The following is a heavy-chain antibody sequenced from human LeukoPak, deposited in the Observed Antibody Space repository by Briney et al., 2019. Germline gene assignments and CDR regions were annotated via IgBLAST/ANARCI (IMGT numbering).Heavy chain of an antibody. J-gene: IGHJ4*02. V-gene: IGHV3-21*01. Sequence: PGGSLRLSCAASGFTFNTYSMNWVRQAPGKGLEWVSSISGHSRDFYYAYSVKGRFTISRDKANHSLHLQMNSLRAEDTAVYYCARDDRDISSFRFDYWGQGILLTVSS. CDR3: ARDDRDISSFRFDY. D-gene: IGHD6-6*01. CDR1: GFTFNTYS. CDR2: ISGHSRDF.